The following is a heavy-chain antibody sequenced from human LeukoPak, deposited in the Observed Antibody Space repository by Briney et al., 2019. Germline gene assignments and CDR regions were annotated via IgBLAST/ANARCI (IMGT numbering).Heavy chain of an antibody. D-gene: IGHD2-21*02. CDR3: TRHDYYFDH. CDR1: GFTFSGFG. CDR2: MRTEANTYAT. J-gene: IGHJ4*02. Sequence: GGSLRLSCAASGFTFSGFGINWVRQASGKGLEWVGRMRTEANTYATAYAASVKGRFTSARDDSKNTAYLQMNSLKTEDTAVYYCTRHDYYFDHWGQGTLVTVSS. V-gene: IGHV3-73*01.